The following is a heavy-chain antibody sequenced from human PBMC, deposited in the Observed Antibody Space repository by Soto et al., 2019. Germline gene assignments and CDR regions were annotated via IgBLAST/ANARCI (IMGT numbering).Heavy chain of an antibody. CDR1: GYSISSGYY. Sequence: SDTLSLTCAVSGYSISSGYYWGWIRQTPGKGLEWIASIYHSGSTYYNPSLKSRVTISVDTSKNQFSLKLTSVTAADTAVYYCARGAVTVTPGWFDPWGQGIMVTVSS. J-gene: IGHJ5*02. CDR3: ARGAVTVTPGWFDP. V-gene: IGHV4-38-2*01. D-gene: IGHD4-17*01. CDR2: IYHSGST.